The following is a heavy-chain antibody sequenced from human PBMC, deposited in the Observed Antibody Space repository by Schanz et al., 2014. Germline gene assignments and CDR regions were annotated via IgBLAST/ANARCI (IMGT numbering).Heavy chain of an antibody. Sequence: QVQLVQSGAEVQKPGASVMLSCKTSGYSFNLFGVSWVRQAPGQGLEWMGWISAYNGNMNYAPKFQGRVTMTTDTSTSTAYMELRNLRSDDTAIYYCARDGSDYGSGSYPYYFHYWGQGTLVTVSS. D-gene: IGHD3-10*01. J-gene: IGHJ4*02. CDR1: GYSFNLFG. V-gene: IGHV1-18*04. CDR2: ISAYNGNM. CDR3: ARDGSDYGSGSYPYYFHY.